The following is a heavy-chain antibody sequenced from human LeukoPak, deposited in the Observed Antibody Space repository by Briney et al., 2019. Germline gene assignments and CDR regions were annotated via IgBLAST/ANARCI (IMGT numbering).Heavy chain of an antibody. V-gene: IGHV1-2*02. Sequence: ASVKVSCKASGYTFSDYYMHWVRQAPGQGLEWMGWINPNSGGTNYAQKFQGRVTMTSDTSISTAYMELSRLRSDDTAVYYCARSIVVVTARAFDIWGQGTMVTVSS. CDR3: ARSIVVVTARAFDI. CDR2: INPNSGGT. CDR1: GYTFSDYY. J-gene: IGHJ3*02. D-gene: IGHD2-21*02.